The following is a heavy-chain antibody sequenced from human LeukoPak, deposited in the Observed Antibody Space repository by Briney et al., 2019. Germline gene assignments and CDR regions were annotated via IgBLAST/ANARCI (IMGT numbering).Heavy chain of an antibody. CDR2: IGGSGGST. CDR3: AKGSSGYDLNWFDP. D-gene: IGHD5-12*01. V-gene: IGHV3-23*01. J-gene: IGHJ5*02. CDR1: GFTFSSYA. Sequence: GGSLRLSCAASGFTFSSYAMSWVRQAPGKGLEWASAIGGSGGSTYYADSVKGRFTISRDNSKNTLYLQMNSLRAEDTAVYYCAKGSSGYDLNWFDPWGQGTLVTVSS.